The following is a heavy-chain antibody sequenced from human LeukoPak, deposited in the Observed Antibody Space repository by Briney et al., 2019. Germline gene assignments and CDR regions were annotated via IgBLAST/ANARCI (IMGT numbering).Heavy chain of an antibody. CDR2: MNPNSGNT. V-gene: IGHV1-8*02. CDR3: AAASYYDFWSGYYTRSGPVDY. D-gene: IGHD3-3*01. J-gene: IGHJ4*02. CDR1: GYTFTGYY. Sequence: ASVKVSCKASGYTFTGYYMHWVRQAPGQGLEWMGWMNPNSGNTGYAQKFQGRVTMTRNTSISTAYMELSSLRSEDTAVYYCAAASYYDFWSGYYTRSGPVDYWSQGTLVTVSS.